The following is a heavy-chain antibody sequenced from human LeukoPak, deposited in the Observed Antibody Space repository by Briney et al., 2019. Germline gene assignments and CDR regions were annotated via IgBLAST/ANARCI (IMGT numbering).Heavy chain of an antibody. J-gene: IGHJ4*02. Sequence: PSETLSLTCAVSGGSISSGSHYWNWIRQRPGNGLEWIGYIFHTGTTYYNPSLKSRVTISVDTSKSHFSLKLSSVTAADTAVYYCARSPGIWNEYGRLEYWGQGALVTVSS. V-gene: IGHV4-31*11. CDR1: GGSISSGSHY. D-gene: IGHD1-1*01. CDR2: IFHTGTT. CDR3: ARSPGIWNEYGRLEY.